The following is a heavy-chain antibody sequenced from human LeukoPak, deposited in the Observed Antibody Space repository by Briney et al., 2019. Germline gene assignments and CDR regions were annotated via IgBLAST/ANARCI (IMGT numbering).Heavy chain of an antibody. CDR1: GGSFSSFA. CDR2: IIPVFGTP. CDR3: ATRQVVRDYYGLVDP. J-gene: IGHJ5*02. V-gene: IGHV1-69*06. D-gene: IGHD3-10*01. Sequence: GASVKVSCKASGGSFSSFAISWVRQAPGQGLEWMGGIIPVFGTPNYAQKFQGRVTMTEDTSTDTAYMELSSLRSEDTAVYYCATRQVVRDYYGLVDPWGQGTLVTVSS.